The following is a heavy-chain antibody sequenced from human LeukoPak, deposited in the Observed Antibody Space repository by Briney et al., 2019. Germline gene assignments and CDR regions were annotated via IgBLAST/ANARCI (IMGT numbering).Heavy chain of an antibody. CDR1: GFTFSSYG. D-gene: IGHD4-17*01. CDR3: ASSMTTVAFDI. J-gene: IGHJ3*02. CDR2: IWYDGSNK. Sequence: GGSLRLSCAASGFTFSSYGMHWVRQAPGKGLEWVAVIWYDGSNKYYADSVKGRFTISRDNSKNTLYLQMNSLRAEDTAVYYCASSMTTVAFDIWGQGTMVTVSS. V-gene: IGHV3-33*01.